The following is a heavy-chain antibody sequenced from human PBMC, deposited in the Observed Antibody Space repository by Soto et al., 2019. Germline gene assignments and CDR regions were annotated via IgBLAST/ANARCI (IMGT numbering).Heavy chain of an antibody. CDR3: ARDGGRTYYYDSSGYDGFFAY. Sequence: QVQLVESGGGVVQRGRSLRLSCATSGFTFSSYAMHWVRQAPGKGLEWVAVISYDGSNKYYADYVKGRFTISRDNSKNTLYLQMNSLRSEDTAVYYCARDGGRTYYYDSSGYDGFFAYWGQGTLVTVSS. J-gene: IGHJ4*02. CDR1: GFTFSSYA. CDR2: ISYDGSNK. V-gene: IGHV3-30-3*01. D-gene: IGHD3-22*01.